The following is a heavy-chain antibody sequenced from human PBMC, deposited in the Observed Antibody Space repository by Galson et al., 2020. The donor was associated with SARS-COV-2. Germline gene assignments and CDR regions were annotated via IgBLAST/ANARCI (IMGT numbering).Heavy chain of an antibody. J-gene: IGHJ4*02. V-gene: IGHV3-30*18. D-gene: IGHD3-22*01. Sequence: GGSLRLSCAASGFTFSSYGMHWVRQAPGKGLEWVAVISYDGTNKYYADSVKGRFTISRDNSKNTLYLQMNSLRAEDTAVYYCAKDSYGYYYDNTYLDYWGQGTLVTVSS. CDR3: AKDSYGYYYDNTYLDY. CDR2: ISYDGTNK. CDR1: GFTFSSYG.